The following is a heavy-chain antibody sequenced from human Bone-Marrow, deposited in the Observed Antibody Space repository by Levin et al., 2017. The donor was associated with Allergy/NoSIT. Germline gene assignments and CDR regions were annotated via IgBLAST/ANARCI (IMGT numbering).Heavy chain of an antibody. CDR3: SRGTNYYGSGDF. D-gene: IGHD3-10*01. J-gene: IGHJ4*02. Sequence: SQTLSLTCSVSGGSVSIDNYYWSWIRQPPGKGLEWIGFIYYTGNTNYNPSLKSRLTLSVDTSKNQFSLQLSSVTAADTAVYYCSRGTNYYGSGDFWGQGTLVTVSS. CDR2: IYYTGNT. V-gene: IGHV4-61*01. CDR1: GGSVSIDNYY.